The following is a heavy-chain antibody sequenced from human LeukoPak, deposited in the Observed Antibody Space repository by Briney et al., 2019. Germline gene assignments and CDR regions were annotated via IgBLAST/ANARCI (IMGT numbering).Heavy chain of an antibody. Sequence: PGGSLRLSCAASGFTFSNNAMHWVRQAPGKGLEWVSSISSSSSYIYYADSVKGRFTISRDNAKNSLYLQMNSLRAEDTAVYYCARDCRYSGSYHHDYWGQGTLVTVSS. CDR2: ISSSSSYI. D-gene: IGHD1-26*01. CDR3: ARDCRYSGSYHHDY. J-gene: IGHJ4*02. V-gene: IGHV3-21*01. CDR1: GFTFSNNA.